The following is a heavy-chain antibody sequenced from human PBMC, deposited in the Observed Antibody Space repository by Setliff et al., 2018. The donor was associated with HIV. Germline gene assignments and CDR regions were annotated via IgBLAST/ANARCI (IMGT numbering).Heavy chain of an antibody. CDR1: GGTFSSYA. J-gene: IGHJ4*02. CDR3: AIGSSNWPHRPNNYYFDY. D-gene: IGHD6-13*01. Sequence: ASVKVSCKASGGTFSSYAISWVRQAPGQGLEWMGGIIPVFRTANYAQKFQGRVTITADESASTAYMELSSLRSEDTGVYYCAIGSSNWPHRPNNYYFDYWGQGTPVTVSS. V-gene: IGHV1-69*13. CDR2: IIPVFRTA.